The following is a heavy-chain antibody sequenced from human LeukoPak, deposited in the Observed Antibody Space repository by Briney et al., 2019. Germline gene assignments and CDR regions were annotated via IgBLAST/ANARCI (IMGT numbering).Heavy chain of an antibody. CDR1: GFTFSSYA. V-gene: IGHV3-23*01. D-gene: IGHD5-18*01. CDR2: ISGSGGST. Sequence: PGGSLRLSCAASGFTFSSYAMSWVRQAPGKGLEWVSAISGSGGSTYYADSVKGRFTISRDNSKNTLYLQMNSLRAEDTAVYYCAKDEAWIQLWALDDDALDIWGQGTMVTVSS. CDR3: AKDEAWIQLWALDDDALDI. J-gene: IGHJ3*02.